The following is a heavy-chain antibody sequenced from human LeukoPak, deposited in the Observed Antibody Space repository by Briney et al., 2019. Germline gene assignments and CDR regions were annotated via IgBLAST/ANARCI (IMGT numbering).Heavy chain of an antibody. CDR2: IYYSGST. V-gene: IGHV4-39*01. J-gene: IGHJ4*02. CDR1: GGSISSSSYY. CDR3: ARPLYYYDSSGYHF. D-gene: IGHD3-22*01. Sequence: SETLSLTCTVSGGSISSSSYYWGWIRQPPGKGLEWIGSIYYSGSTYYNPSLKSRVTISVDTSKNQFSLKLSSVTAADTAVYYCARPLYYYDSSGYHFWGQGTLVTVSS.